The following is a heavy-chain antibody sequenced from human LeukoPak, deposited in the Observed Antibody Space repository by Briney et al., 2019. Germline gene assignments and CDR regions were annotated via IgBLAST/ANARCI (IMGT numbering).Heavy chain of an antibody. D-gene: IGHD3-22*01. J-gene: IGHJ4*02. CDR3: AKDLGDSSGYYFFDY. CDR1: GFTFSGYA. CDR2: ISGSGGST. V-gene: IGHV3-23*01. Sequence: PGGSLRLSCAASGFTFSGYAMSWVRQAPGKGLEWVSAISGSGGSTYYADSVKGRFTISRDNSKNTLYLQMNSLRAEDTAVYYCAKDLGDSSGYYFFDYWGQGTLVTVSS.